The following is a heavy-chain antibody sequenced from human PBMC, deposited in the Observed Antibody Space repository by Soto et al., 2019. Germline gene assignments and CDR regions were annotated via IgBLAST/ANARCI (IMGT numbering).Heavy chain of an antibody. CDR2: IYHSGTT. CDR3: ASDFWSGYYRSFDY. J-gene: IGHJ4*02. D-gene: IGHD3-3*01. V-gene: IGHV4-38-2*02. CDR1: GDSISSGYY. Sequence: SETLSLTCCVSGDSISSGYYWAWIRQPPGKGLEWIGSIYHSGTTYYNPSLKSRVTISVDTSKNKFSLKLSSVTAADTAVYYCASDFWSGYYRSFDYWGQGTLVTVSS.